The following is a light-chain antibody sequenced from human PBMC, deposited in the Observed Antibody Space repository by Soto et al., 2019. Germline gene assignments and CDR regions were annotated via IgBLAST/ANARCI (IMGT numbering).Light chain of an antibody. CDR2: GTS. J-gene: IGKJ1*01. CDR3: QQYGDSPPT. Sequence: IVLTQSPGTLSLSPGERATLSCRASQSVSSNSLAWYRRNPGQPPSLLIYGTSTSATDIPRRFSGSGSGTDFTLTITRLEPEDFAMYFCQQYGDSPPTFGQRTKVEVK. V-gene: IGKV3-20*01. CDR1: QSVSSNS.